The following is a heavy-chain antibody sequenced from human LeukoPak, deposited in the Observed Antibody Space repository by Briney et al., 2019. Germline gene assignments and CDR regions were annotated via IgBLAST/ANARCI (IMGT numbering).Heavy chain of an antibody. J-gene: IGHJ4*02. Sequence: SETLSLTCTVSGGSISSGGYYWSWIRQPPGKGLEWIGYIYHSGSTYYNPSLRGRVTISVDRSKNQFSLKLSSVTAADTAVYYCARDLYYYDSSGPTLGYWGQGTLVTVSS. CDR1: GGSISSGGYY. CDR3: ARDLYYYDSSGPTLGY. D-gene: IGHD3-22*01. V-gene: IGHV4-30-2*01. CDR2: IYHSGST.